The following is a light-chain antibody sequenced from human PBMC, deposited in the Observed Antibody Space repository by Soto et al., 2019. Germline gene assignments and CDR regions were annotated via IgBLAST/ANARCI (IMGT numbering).Light chain of an antibody. CDR3: SSYAGSNNLV. CDR2: EVS. Sequence: QSALTQPPSASGSPGQSVTISCTGTSDDVGGYNYVSWYQQHPGKAPKLMISEVSERPSGVPDRSSGSKSGNTASLTVSGLQAEDETDYYCSSYAGSNNLVFGGGTKRTVL. J-gene: IGLJ3*02. V-gene: IGLV2-8*01. CDR1: SDDVGGYNY.